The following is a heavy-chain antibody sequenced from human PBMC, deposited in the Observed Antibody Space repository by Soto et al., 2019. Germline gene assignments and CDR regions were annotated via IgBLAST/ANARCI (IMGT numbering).Heavy chain of an antibody. CDR2: ISYHGSNK. J-gene: IGHJ4*02. CDR3: AKDRQLGSSLYYFDY. D-gene: IGHD5-18*01. CDR1: GFTFSSYG. Sequence: GGSLRLSCAASGFTFSSYGMHWFRQAPGKGLEGLAVISYHGSNKDNADSVKGRFTISRDNSKNTLYLQMNSLRGEDTAVYYCAKDRQLGSSLYYFDYWGQGTLVTVSS. V-gene: IGHV3-30*18.